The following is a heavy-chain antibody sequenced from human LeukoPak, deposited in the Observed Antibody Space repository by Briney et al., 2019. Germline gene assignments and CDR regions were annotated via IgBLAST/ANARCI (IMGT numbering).Heavy chain of an antibody. CDR3: GKDINPGGMDV. Sequence: GGSLRLSCETSAFTFNDYSMHWVRQPPGKGLEWVAGINWNSRRIGYGDSVKGQFTISRDNSKKFLYLQMNSLRSEDTALYYCGKDINPGGMDVWGKGTTVTVSS. J-gene: IGHJ6*04. CDR1: AFTFNDYS. CDR2: INWNSRRI. V-gene: IGHV3-9*01.